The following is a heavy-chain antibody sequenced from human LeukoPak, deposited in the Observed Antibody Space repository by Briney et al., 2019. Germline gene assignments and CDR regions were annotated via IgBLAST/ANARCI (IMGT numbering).Heavy chain of an antibody. CDR2: IYYSGST. CDR1: GGSISSYY. J-gene: IGHJ5*02. CDR3: ARDLGCSSTSCYTEGWFDP. V-gene: IGHV4-59*01. D-gene: IGHD2-2*02. Sequence: PSETLSLTCTVSGGSISSYYWSWIRQPPGKRLEWIGYIYYSGSTSYNPSLKSRVTISVDTSKNQFSLKLSSVTAADTALYYCARDLGCSSTSCYTEGWFDPWGQGTLVTVSS.